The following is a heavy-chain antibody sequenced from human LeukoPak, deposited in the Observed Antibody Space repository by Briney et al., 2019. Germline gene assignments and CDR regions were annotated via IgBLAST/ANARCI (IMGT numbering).Heavy chain of an antibody. J-gene: IGHJ4*02. D-gene: IGHD6-19*01. V-gene: IGHV1-2*02. CDR2: INPKSGDT. CDR3: ARDSHYNSDWYAIDY. Sequence: ASVKVSCKASGYTFTGYYIHWVRQAPGQGLEWMGWINPKSGDTRYAQKFQGRVTMTRDTSISTAYMELSILRSDDTAFYYCARDSHYNSDWYAIDYWGQGTLVTVSS. CDR1: GYTFTGYY.